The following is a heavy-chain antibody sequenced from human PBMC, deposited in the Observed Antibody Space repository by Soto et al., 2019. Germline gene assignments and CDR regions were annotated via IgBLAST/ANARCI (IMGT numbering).Heavy chain of an antibody. CDR2: ISSSGSTI. J-gene: IGHJ6*02. Sequence: GGSLRLSCAASGFTFSSYEMNWVRQAPGKGLEWVSYISSSGSTIYYADSVKGRFTISRDNAKNSLYLQMNRLRAEDTAVYYCARDHGTYGMDVWGQGTTVTVSS. CDR3: ARDHGTYGMDV. CDR1: GFTFSSYE. D-gene: IGHD1-1*01. V-gene: IGHV3-48*03.